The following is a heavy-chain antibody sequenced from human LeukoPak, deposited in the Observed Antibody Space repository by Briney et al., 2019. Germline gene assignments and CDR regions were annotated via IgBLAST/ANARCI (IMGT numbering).Heavy chain of an antibody. CDR1: GYTFTGYY. V-gene: IGHV1-2*02. CDR2: INPNSGGT. J-gene: IGHJ4*02. Sequence: ASVKVSCKASGYTFTGYYMHWVRQAPGQGLEWMGWINPNSGGTNYALKFRGRVTMTRDTSISTAYMELSRLRSDDTAVYYCARQDCSSTSCYFDYWGQGTLVTVSS. D-gene: IGHD2-2*01. CDR3: ARQDCSSTSCYFDY.